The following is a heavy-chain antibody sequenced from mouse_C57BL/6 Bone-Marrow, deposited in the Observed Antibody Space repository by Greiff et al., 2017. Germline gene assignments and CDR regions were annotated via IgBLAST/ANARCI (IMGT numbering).Heavy chain of an antibody. D-gene: IGHD2-12*01. Sequence: VQLQQPGAELVKPGASVKLSCKASGYTFTSYWITWVKQRPGQGLEWIGDIYPGSGSTNYNEKFQSKATLSVDTSSSTAYMQPSSLTSEDSAVYYGASGVLYSDCFYYAMDYWGQGTSVTVSS. CDR2: IYPGSGST. CDR3: ASGVLYSDCFYYAMDY. V-gene: IGHV1-55*01. CDR1: GYTFTSYW. J-gene: IGHJ4*01.